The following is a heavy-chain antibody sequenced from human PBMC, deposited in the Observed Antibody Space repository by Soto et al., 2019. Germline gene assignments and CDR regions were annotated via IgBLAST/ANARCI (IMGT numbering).Heavy chain of an antibody. D-gene: IGHD3-3*01. CDR2: IRKDGGSM. V-gene: IGHV3-23*04. Sequence: EVRLVQSGGGLVQPGGSVRLSCAASGFTFSSSPISWVRQVPGKGLEWISAIRKDGGSMYYIDSVKGRFTISRDNSKNTSSLRMKNLRAEDTAIYYCVRDRYTMSDFWSGYSSDWGQGALVIVSS. CDR3: VRDRYTMSDFWSGYSSD. CDR1: GFTFSSSP. J-gene: IGHJ4*02.